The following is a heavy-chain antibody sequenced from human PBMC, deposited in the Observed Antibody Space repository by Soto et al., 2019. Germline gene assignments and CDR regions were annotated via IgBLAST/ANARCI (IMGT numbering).Heavy chain of an antibody. D-gene: IGHD5-12*01. CDR3: ARDPRDGYHSPPDY. CDR1: GFTFNSHW. V-gene: IGHV3-74*01. J-gene: IGHJ4*02. Sequence: EVQLVESGGGLVQPGGSLRLSCVPSGFTFNSHWMHWVRQAPGKGLVWVSRINGVGSSTSYADSVRGRFTISRDNAKNTLYLQMNSLRAEDTAVYYCARDPRDGYHSPPDYWGQGTLVTVSS. CDR2: INGVGSST.